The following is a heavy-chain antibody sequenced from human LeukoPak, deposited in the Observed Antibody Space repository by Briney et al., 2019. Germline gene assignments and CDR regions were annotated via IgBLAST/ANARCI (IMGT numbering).Heavy chain of an antibody. CDR3: ARGYTSSSGREFWFDP. V-gene: IGHV1-8*01. Sequence: ASVKVSCKASGYTFTSYDINWVRQATGQGLEWMGWRNPNSGNTGYAQKFQGRVTMTRNTSISTAYMELSSLRSEDTAVYYCARGYTSSSGREFWFDPWGQGTLVTVSS. J-gene: IGHJ5*02. CDR1: GYTFTSYD. D-gene: IGHD6-6*01. CDR2: RNPNSGNT.